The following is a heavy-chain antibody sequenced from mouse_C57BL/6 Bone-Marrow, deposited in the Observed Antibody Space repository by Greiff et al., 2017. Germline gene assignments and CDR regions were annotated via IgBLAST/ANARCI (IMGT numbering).Heavy chain of an antibody. Sequence: EVKLVESGGGLVKPGGSLKLSCAASGFTFSDYGMHWVRQAPEKGLEWVAYISSGSSTIYYADTVKGRFTISRDNAKNTLFLQMTILRSEDTAMYYCSKIYYGYDGVFFDYWGQGTTLTVSS. V-gene: IGHV5-17*01. CDR2: ISSGSSTI. CDR3: SKIYYGYDGVFFDY. CDR1: GFTFSDYG. D-gene: IGHD2-2*01. J-gene: IGHJ2*01.